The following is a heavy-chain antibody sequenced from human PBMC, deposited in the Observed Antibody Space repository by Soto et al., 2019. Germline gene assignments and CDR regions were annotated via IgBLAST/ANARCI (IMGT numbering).Heavy chain of an antibody. V-gene: IGHV4-4*07. J-gene: IGHJ6*02. Sequence: QVQLQESGPGLVKPSETLSLTCTVSGGSISSYYWSWIRQPAGKGLEWIGRIYTSGSTHYNPSPKSRVTMSVDTAKNQCSLKLSSVTAADSAVYYCARGETNSRGAIYMDVWGQATTVTVSS. CDR2: IYTSGST. CDR3: ARGETNSRGAIYMDV. CDR1: GGSISSYY. D-gene: IGHD3-3*01.